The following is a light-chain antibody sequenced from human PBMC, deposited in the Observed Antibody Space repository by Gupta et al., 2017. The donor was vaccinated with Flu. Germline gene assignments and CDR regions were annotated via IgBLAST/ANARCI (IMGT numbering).Light chain of an antibody. V-gene: IGLV1-44*01. CDR2: GTN. J-gene: IGLJ1*01. Sequence: QSVLAQPPSASGTPGQRVTISCSGSSSNIGSNTVNWYQQVPGTSPNLLIYGTNQRHSGGADRCTASKSGTSAALAISGPPTEEEADYYCEAWDDSLNGHYVFGTGTKVTVL. CDR3: EAWDDSLNGHYV. CDR1: SSNIGSNT.